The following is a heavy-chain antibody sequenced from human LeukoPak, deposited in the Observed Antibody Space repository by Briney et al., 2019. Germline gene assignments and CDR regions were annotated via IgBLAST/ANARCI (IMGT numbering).Heavy chain of an antibody. J-gene: IGHJ5*02. CDR3: AARGNYYASSGYYSGGWFDP. CDR1: GFTFSSYA. CDR2: FSGSGGST. V-gene: IGHV3-23*01. Sequence: GGSMRLASAPSGFTFSSYAMSWDRQAPGKGLEWVSAFSGSGGSTYYADSVKGRFTISRDKSKNTLYLQMNSLRAEDTDVYYCAARGNYYASSGYYSGGWFDPWGQGTLVTVSS. D-gene: IGHD3-22*01.